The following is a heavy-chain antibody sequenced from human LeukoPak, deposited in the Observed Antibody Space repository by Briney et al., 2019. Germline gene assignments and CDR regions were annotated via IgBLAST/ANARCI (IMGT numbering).Heavy chain of an antibody. CDR3: ARAMPGVDFNYFDY. CDR1: GFTFVAFY. CDR2: IDAAGKDR. Sequence: GGSLRLSCKASGFTFVAFYMSWVGQAPGNGLECVANIDAAGKDRYYADSVKGRFTISRDNINNSLYLDMTSLRAEDTARYFCARAMPGVDFNYFDYWGQGVLVPVSS. J-gene: IGHJ4*01. V-gene: IGHV3-7*01. D-gene: IGHD3-3*01.